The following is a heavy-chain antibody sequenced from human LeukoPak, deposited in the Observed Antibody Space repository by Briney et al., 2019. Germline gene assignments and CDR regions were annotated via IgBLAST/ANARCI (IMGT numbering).Heavy chain of an antibody. J-gene: IGHJ4*02. CDR3: TTDTYYDFWRPVDY. D-gene: IGHD3-3*01. V-gene: IGHV3-15*01. CDR1: GFTFSNAW. Sequence: GGSLRLSCAASGFTFSNAWMSWVRQAPGKGLEWVGRIKSKTDGGTTDYAAPVKGRFTISRDDSKNTLYLRMNSLKTEDTAVYYCTTDTYYDFWRPVDYWGQGTLVTVSS. CDR2: IKSKTDGGTT.